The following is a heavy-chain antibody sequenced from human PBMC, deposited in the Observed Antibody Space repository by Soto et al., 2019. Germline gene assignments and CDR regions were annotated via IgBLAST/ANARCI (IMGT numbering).Heavy chain of an antibody. V-gene: IGHV4-59*08. Sequence: FEPLSVTCTVSGGSISSHYWRWIRQHPGKGLEWIGYIYYSGSTNYNPSLKSRVTISVDTSKNQFSLKLSSVTAADTAVYYCARTEKPRRTAELDYWGQGTLVTVSS. CDR1: GGSISSHY. CDR3: ARTEKPRRTAELDY. J-gene: IGHJ4*02. CDR2: IYYSGST. D-gene: IGHD4-17*01.